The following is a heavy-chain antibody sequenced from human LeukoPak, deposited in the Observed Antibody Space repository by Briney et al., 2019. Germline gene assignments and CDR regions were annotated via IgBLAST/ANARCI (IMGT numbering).Heavy chain of an antibody. Sequence: GASVKVSCKASGYNFTNYDINWVRQAPGQGLEWMGWMNPNSGNTGYAQNFQGRVSMTRRTSITTAYMELNSLRSDDTAVYYCARGKGCNRNGWLEGLFGPLGQGTLVNGFS. CDR1: GYNFTNYD. CDR2: MNPNSGNT. V-gene: IGHV1-8*01. CDR3: ARGKGCNRNGWLEGLFGP. D-gene: IGHD6-19*01. J-gene: IGHJ5*01.